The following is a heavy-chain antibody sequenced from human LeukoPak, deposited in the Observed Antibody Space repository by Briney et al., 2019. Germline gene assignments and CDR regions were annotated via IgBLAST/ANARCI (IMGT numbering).Heavy chain of an antibody. CDR3: AKDNEGAGTYYPRYGMDV. J-gene: IGHJ6*02. D-gene: IGHD3-10*01. CDR1: GFTFHDYA. V-gene: IGHV3-9*01. Sequence: GRSLRLSCATSGFTFHDYAMHWVRQVPGKGLEWVSGITWNSGSIGYADSVKGRFTISRDNAKNSLYLQMNSLRAGDTALYYCAKDNEGAGTYYPRYGMDVWGQGTTVTVSS. CDR2: ITWNSGSI.